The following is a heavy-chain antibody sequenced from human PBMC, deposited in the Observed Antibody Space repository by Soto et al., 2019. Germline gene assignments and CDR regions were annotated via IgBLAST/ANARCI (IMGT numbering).Heavy chain of an antibody. J-gene: IGHJ6*02. CDR1: GGTFSSYA. CDR3: ASGPALGSSTFPYYGMDV. V-gene: IGHV1-69*01. Sequence: QVQLVQSGAEVKKPGSSVKVSCKASGGTFSSYAISWVRQAPGQGLEWMGGIIPIFGTANYAQKFQGRVTITADESTSTAYMELSSLRSEDTAVYYCASGPALGSSTFPYYGMDVWGQGTTFTVSS. D-gene: IGHD2-2*01. CDR2: IIPIFGTA.